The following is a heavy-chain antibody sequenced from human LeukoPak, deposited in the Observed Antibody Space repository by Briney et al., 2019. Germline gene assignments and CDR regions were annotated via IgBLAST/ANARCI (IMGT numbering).Heavy chain of an antibody. CDR3: ARKYSGYVYFDY. Sequence: ASVKVSCKASGYTFTSYYMHWVRQAPGQGLEWMGIINPSGGSTSYAQKFQGRVTMIRDTSTSTVYMELSSLRSEDTAVYYCARKYSGYVYFDYWGQGTLVTVSS. V-gene: IGHV1-46*01. CDR1: GYTFTSYY. J-gene: IGHJ4*02. D-gene: IGHD5-12*01. CDR2: INPSGGST.